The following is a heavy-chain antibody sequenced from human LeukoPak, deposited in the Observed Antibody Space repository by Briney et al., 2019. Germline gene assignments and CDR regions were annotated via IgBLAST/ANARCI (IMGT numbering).Heavy chain of an antibody. V-gene: IGHV4-34*01. CDR1: GGSFSGYY. Sequence: SETLSLTCAVYGGSFSGYYWSWIRQPPGKGLEWIGEINHSGSTNYNPSLKSRVTISVDTSKNQFSLKLSSVTAADTAVYYCARAVPYYYGSGRLNYYYYYGMDVWGQGTTVTVSS. D-gene: IGHD3-10*01. CDR3: ARAVPYYYGSGRLNYYYYYGMDV. J-gene: IGHJ6*02. CDR2: INHSGST.